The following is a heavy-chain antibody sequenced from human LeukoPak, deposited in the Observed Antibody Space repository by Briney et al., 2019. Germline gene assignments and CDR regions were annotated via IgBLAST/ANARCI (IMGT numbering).Heavy chain of an antibody. CDR2: IIPIFGTA. CDR3: AKDFYPTVTTGVDY. D-gene: IGHD4-17*01. V-gene: IGHV1-69*06. J-gene: IGHJ4*02. CDR1: GGTFSSYA. Sequence: GSSVKVSCKASGGTFSSYAISWVRQAPGQGLEWMGGIIPIFGTANYAQKFQGRVTITADKSTSTAYMELNSLRAEDTAVYYCAKDFYPTVTTGVDYWGQGTLVTVSS.